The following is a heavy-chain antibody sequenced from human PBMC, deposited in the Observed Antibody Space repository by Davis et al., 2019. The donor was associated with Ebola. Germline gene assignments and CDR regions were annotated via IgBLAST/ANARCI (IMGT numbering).Heavy chain of an antibody. CDR1: GYTFTSYY. CDR3: ARDAEYCTNGVCPGRIDP. D-gene: IGHD2-8*01. V-gene: IGHV1-46*01. Sequence: ASVKVSCKASGYTFTSYYMHWVRQAPGQGLEWMGIINPSGGSTSYAQKFQGRVTMTRDTSTSTVYMELSSLRSEDTAVYYCARDAEYCTNGVCPGRIDPWGQGTLVTVSS. CDR2: INPSGGST. J-gene: IGHJ5*02.